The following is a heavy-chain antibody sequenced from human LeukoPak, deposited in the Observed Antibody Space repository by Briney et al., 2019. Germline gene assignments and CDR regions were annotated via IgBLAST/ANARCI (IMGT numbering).Heavy chain of an antibody. J-gene: IGHJ6*03. CDR1: GGSFSGYY. V-gene: IGHV4-34*01. Sequence: SETLSLTCAVYGGSFSGYYWSWIRQPPGKGLEWIGEINHSGSTNYNPSLKSRVTISVDTSKNQFSLKLSSVTAADTAVYYCARNDEGFTMVRGVIITSAGYMDVWGKGTTVTISS. CDR2: INHSGST. D-gene: IGHD3-10*01. CDR3: ARNDEGFTMVRGVIITSAGYMDV.